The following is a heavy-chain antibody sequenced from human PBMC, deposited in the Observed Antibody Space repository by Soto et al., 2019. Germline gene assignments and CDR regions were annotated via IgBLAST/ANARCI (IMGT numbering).Heavy chain of an antibody. Sequence: AGGSLRLSCAASGFTFSSYAMSWVRQAPGKGLEWVGFIRNTPYGGTTDYAASVRGRFTISRDDSESIAYLQMNSLKTEDSGVYYCSRGSFGYYGPWGPGTLVTVSS. V-gene: IGHV3-49*04. J-gene: IGHJ5*02. CDR3: SRGSFGYYGP. CDR2: IRNTPYGGTT. CDR1: GFTFSSYA. D-gene: IGHD2-2*03.